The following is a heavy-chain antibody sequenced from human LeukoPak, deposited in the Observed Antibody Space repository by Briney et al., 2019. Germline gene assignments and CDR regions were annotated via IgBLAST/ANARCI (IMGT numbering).Heavy chain of an antibody. CDR2: IIPIFGTA. D-gene: IGHD3-22*01. J-gene: IGHJ4*02. CDR3: ARDHTQYYYDSSGYFPIRYFDY. CDR1: GGTFSSYA. Sequence: SVKVSCKASGGTFSSYAISWVRQAPGQGLEWMGGIIPIFGTANYAQKFQGRVTITADESTSTAYMELSSLRSEDTAVYYCARDHTQYYYDSSGYFPIRYFDYWGQGTLVTVSS. V-gene: IGHV1-69*01.